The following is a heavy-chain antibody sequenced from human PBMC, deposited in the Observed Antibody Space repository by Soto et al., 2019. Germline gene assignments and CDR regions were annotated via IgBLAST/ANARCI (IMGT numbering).Heavy chain of an antibody. CDR2: ISAGGVAT. CDR3: AIRLTNADEGF. V-gene: IGHV3-23*01. CDR1: GFTFSNYA. J-gene: IGHJ4*02. Sequence: GGSLRLSCAASGFTFSNYAMLCVRQAPGKGLECVSAISAGGVATYYADSVQGRFTISRDNSRNTLYLQMNTLRGEDTAIYFCAIRLTNADEGFWGRGPLVTVSS. D-gene: IGHD2-21*01.